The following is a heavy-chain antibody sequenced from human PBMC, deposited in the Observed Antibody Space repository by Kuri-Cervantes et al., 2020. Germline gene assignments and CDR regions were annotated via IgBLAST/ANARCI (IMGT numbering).Heavy chain of an antibody. Sequence: GGSLRLSCAASGFTFSDYYMSWIRQAPGKGLEWVSYISSSGSTIYYADSVKGRFTISRDNAKNSLYLQMSSLRAEDTAVYYCAKDEQEWFETWGYWGQGTLVTVSS. D-gene: IGHD3-3*01. CDR3: AKDEQEWFETWGY. V-gene: IGHV3-11*01. J-gene: IGHJ4*02. CDR1: GFTFSDYY. CDR2: ISSSGSTI.